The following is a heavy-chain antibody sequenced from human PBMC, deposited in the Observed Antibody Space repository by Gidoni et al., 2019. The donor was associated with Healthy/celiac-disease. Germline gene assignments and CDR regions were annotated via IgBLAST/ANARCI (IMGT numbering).Heavy chain of an antibody. CDR2: IFSNDEK. V-gene: IGHV2-26*01. CDR3: ARVRFLEWLLGPPYYFDY. CDR1: GFSLSNARMG. Sequence: QVTLKESGPVLVKPTETLTLTCTVSGFSLSNARMGVSWIRQPPGKALEWLAHIFSNDEKSYSTSLKSRLTISKDTSKSQVVLTMTNMDPVDTATYYGARVRFLEWLLGPPYYFDYWGQGTLVTVSS. J-gene: IGHJ4*02. D-gene: IGHD3-3*01.